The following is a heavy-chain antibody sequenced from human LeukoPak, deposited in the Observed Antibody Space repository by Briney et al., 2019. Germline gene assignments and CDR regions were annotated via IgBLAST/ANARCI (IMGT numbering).Heavy chain of an antibody. CDR3: ARVGVRGVITSFDY. CDR1: GDSISSSNW. V-gene: IGHV4-4*02. J-gene: IGHJ4*02. CDR2: IHHSGST. Sequence: PSGTLSPTCAVSGDSISSSNWWSWVRQSPGKGLEWIAEIHHSGSTNCNPSLKSRVTISVDKSKNQFSLQLSSVTAADTAVYYCARVGVRGVITSFDYWGQGTLVTVSS. D-gene: IGHD3-10*01.